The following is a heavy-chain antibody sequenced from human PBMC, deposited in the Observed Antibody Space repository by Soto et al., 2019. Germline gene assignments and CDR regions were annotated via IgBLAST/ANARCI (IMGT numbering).Heavy chain of an antibody. CDR3: ARAGKYYYGSGSPYYYGMDV. D-gene: IGHD3-10*01. V-gene: IGHV1-18*04. J-gene: IGHJ6*02. CDR2: ISGYNGNT. CDR1: GYTFTSYG. Sequence: QVQLVQSGAEVKKPGASVKVSCKASGYTFTSYGVSWVRQAPGQGLEWMGWISGYNGNTNYAQKLQGRVTMTTDTSTSTAYMELRSLRSDDTAVYYCARAGKYYYGSGSPYYYGMDVGGHGITVTVSS.